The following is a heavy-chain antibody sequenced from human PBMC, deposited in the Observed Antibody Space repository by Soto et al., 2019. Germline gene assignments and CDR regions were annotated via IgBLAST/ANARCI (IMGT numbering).Heavy chain of an antibody. V-gene: IGHV4-34*01. CDR2: INHSGST. CDR1: GGSFSGYY. J-gene: IGHJ4*02. Sequence: SETLSLTCAVYGGSFSGYYWSWIRQPPGKGLEWIGEINHSGSTNYNPSLKSRVTISVDTSKNQFSLKLSSVTAADTAAYYCARDYSRSFYSSGFLDYRGQRTPVTVSS. D-gene: IGHD6-19*01. CDR3: ARDYSRSFYSSGFLDY.